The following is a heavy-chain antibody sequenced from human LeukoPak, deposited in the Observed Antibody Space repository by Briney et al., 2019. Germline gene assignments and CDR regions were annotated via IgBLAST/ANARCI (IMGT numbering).Heavy chain of an antibody. Sequence: SVEVSCKASGGTFSSYAISWVRQAPGQGLEWMGGIIPIFGTANYAQKFQGRVTITADESTSTAYMELSSLRSEDTAVYYCARDYGDHKDLFYYYGMDVWGQGTTVTVSS. J-gene: IGHJ6*02. CDR2: IIPIFGTA. D-gene: IGHD4-17*01. CDR3: ARDYGDHKDLFYYYGMDV. CDR1: GGTFSSYA. V-gene: IGHV1-69*13.